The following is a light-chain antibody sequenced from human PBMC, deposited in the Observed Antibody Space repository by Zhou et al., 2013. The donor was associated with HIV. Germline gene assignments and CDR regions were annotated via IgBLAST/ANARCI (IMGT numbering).Light chain of an antibody. Sequence: DVVLTQSPLSLPVTLGQPASISCRSSQSLVHSDGDTYLDWFLQRPGQSPRRLIYKVSTRDSGVPHRFSGSGSGTDFTLTISTVEAEDVGVYYCMQGTYWPLTFGGGTKVEIK. J-gene: IGKJ4*01. V-gene: IGKV2-30*02. CDR3: MQGTYWPLT. CDR2: KVS. CDR1: QSLVHSDGDTY.